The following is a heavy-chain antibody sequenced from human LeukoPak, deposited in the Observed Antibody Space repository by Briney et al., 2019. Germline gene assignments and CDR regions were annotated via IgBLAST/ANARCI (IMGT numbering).Heavy chain of an antibody. CDR3: ARVYFQLQYFDY. V-gene: IGHV3-66*01. Sequence: GGSLRLSCAASGFTFDDYAMHWVRQAPGKGLEWVSVIYSGGSTYYADSVKGRFTISRDNSKNTLYLQMNSLRAEDTAVYYCARVYFQLQYFDYWGQGTLVTVSS. J-gene: IGHJ4*02. CDR2: IYSGGST. D-gene: IGHD2-2*01. CDR1: GFTFDDYA.